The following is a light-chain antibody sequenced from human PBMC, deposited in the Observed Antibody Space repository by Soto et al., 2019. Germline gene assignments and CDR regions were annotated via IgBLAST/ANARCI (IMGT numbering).Light chain of an antibody. CDR1: QSVSSN. Sequence: EIVMTQSPATLSVSPGERATLSCRASQSVSSNLAWYQQKPGQAPRLLIYGASTRATGIPARFSGSGSGTEFTLTISRLQSEDFAVYYCQQYNNWPPWTIGQGTKVEI. J-gene: IGKJ1*01. CDR2: GAS. V-gene: IGKV3-15*01. CDR3: QQYNNWPPWT.